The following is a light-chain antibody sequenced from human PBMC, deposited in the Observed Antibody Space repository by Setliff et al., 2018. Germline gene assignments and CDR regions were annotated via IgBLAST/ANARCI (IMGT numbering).Light chain of an antibody. J-gene: IGLJ2*01. Sequence: QSALTQPAAVSGSPGQSITISCAGTSSDVGGYNYVSWYQQHPGKAPKLMICEVTKRPSGVSDRFSGSKSGNTASLTISGLQAEDEADYYCLSYTSKSTHALFAGGTKVTV. CDR3: LSYTSKSTHAL. CDR2: EVT. CDR1: SSDVGGYNY. V-gene: IGLV2-14*03.